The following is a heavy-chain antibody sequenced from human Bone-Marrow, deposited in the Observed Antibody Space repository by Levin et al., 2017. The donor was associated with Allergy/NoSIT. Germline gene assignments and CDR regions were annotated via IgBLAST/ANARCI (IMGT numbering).Heavy chain of an antibody. D-gene: IGHD3-10*01. Sequence: GGSLRLSCAVSGFTFNSYSMNWVRQAPGRGLEWVSFISSSSSTIYYADSVKGRFTMSRDNAKKSLYLQMNSLRAEDTAVYYCAREFTMVQGIINPAFDYWGQGTLVTVSS. V-gene: IGHV3-48*01. CDR3: AREFTMVQGIINPAFDY. J-gene: IGHJ4*02. CDR1: GFTFNSYS. CDR2: ISSSSSTI.